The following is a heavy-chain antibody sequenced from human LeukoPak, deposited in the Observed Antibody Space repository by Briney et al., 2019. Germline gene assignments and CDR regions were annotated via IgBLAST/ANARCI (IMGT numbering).Heavy chain of an antibody. D-gene: IGHD2-21*02. CDR3: ARSEYCGGDCYPYYYSYYLDF. J-gene: IGHJ6*03. CDR1: GGTFSSYA. V-gene: IGHV1-69*05. Sequence: GASVKVSCKDSGGTFSSYAIRWVGQAPGQGVEGMGGINLIFVIANYAQNFHGRLTITTYESTSTAYMELSSLRSDDTAVYYCARSEYCGGDCYPYYYSYYLDFWGKGTTVTVSS. CDR2: INLIFVIA.